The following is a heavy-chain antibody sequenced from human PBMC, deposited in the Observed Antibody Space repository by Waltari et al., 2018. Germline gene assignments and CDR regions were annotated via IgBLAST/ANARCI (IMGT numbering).Heavy chain of an antibody. Sequence: QVQLVESGGGVVQPGGSLRLPCAASGFPFSNFGMHWVRQAPGKGRGWGEFIWVDGSVKFYAGSVGGRFTISRDNSKRTLHLDMNNLKVDDTAMYYCAKDAFGNTYLDLWGQGTLVTVSS. CDR3: AKDAFGNTYLDL. CDR1: GFPFSNFG. CDR2: IWVDGSVK. D-gene: IGHD3-10*01. V-gene: IGHV3-30*02. J-gene: IGHJ4*02.